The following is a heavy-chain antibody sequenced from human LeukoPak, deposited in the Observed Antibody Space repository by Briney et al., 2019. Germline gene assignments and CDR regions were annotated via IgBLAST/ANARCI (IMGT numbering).Heavy chain of an antibody. J-gene: IGHJ4*02. CDR1: GFIFNSHV. CDR3: ARDGFGTGSN. CDR2: ISSSSSYI. D-gene: IGHD3-16*01. Sequence: GGSLRLSCGASGFIFNSHVMNWVRQAPGKGLEWVSSISSSSSYIYYADSVKGRFTISRDNAKNSLYLQMNSLRAEDTAVYYCARDGFGTGSNWGQGTLVTVSS. V-gene: IGHV3-21*01.